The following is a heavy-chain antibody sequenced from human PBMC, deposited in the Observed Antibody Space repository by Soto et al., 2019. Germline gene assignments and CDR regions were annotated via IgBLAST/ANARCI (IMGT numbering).Heavy chain of an antibody. CDR3: ARIRNSGYHTHFYYGMDV. V-gene: IGHV1-18*01. D-gene: IGHD5-12*01. J-gene: IGHJ6*02. CDR2: ISPYNDDS. Sequence: HVELEQSGVEVKKPGASVKVTCKASGYTFHNFGISWVRQAPGQGLEWMGWISPYNDDSNYAQKFQGRVTMTTDMSTGNASLELLSLRPDDTALCYCARIRNSGYHTHFYYGMDVWGQGTTVTVCS. CDR1: GYTFHNFG.